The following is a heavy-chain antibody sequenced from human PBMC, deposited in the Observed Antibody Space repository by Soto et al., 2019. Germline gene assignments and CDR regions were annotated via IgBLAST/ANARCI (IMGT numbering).Heavy chain of an antibody. CDR2: IYYSGST. J-gene: IGHJ5*02. CDR3: AVQSTYYYGSGSLHWFDP. Sequence: SETLSLTCTVSGGSISSGGYYWSWIRQHPGKGLEWIGYIYYSGSTYYNPSLKSRVTISVDTSKNQFSLKLSSVTAADTAVYYCAVQSTYYYGSGSLHWFDPWGQGTLVTVSS. V-gene: IGHV4-31*03. CDR1: GGSISSGGYY. D-gene: IGHD3-10*01.